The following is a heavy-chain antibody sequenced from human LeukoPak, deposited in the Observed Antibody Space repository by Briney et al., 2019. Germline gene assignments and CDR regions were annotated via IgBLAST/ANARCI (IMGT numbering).Heavy chain of an antibody. CDR1: GFTVSSNY. D-gene: IGHD3-22*01. V-gene: IGHV3-66*01. J-gene: IGHJ4*02. CDR2: FYSGGST. CDR3: ARVDSSGYCDY. Sequence: GGSLRLSCAASGFTVSSNYMSWVRQAPGKGLEWVSVFYSGGSTYYADSVKGRFTISRDNSKNTLYLQMNSLRAEDTAVYYCARVDSSGYCDYWGQGTLVTVSS.